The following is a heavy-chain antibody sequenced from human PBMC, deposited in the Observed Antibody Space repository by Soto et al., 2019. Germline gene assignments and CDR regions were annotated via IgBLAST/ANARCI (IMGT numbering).Heavy chain of an antibody. CDR1: GFTLNSYA. D-gene: IGHD3-22*01. Sequence: GGSLRLSCAASGFTLNSYAMNWVRQAPGKGLEWVSGISARGEKTYYADSVKGRFTISRDNSKNTVYLQMNSLRAKDTAVFYCAKALPMYYYDSSGYSDYYYDMDVWGQGTTVTAP. CDR2: ISARGEKT. CDR3: AKALPMYYYDSSGYSDYYYDMDV. J-gene: IGHJ6*02. V-gene: IGHV3-23*01.